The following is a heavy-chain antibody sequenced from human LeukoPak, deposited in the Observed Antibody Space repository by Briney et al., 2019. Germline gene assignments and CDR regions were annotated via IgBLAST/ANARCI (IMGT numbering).Heavy chain of an antibody. V-gene: IGHV3-15*01. CDR3: TSGIYSYGLRDY. CDR2: IKSKTDGGTT. D-gene: IGHD5-18*01. J-gene: IGHJ4*02. CDR1: GFTFSNAW. Sequence: PGGSLRLSCAASGFTFSNAWMSWVRQAPGKGLEWVGRIKSKTDGGTTDYAAPVKGRFTISRDDSKNTLYLQMNSLKTEDTAMYYCTSGIYSYGLRDYWGQGTLVTVSS.